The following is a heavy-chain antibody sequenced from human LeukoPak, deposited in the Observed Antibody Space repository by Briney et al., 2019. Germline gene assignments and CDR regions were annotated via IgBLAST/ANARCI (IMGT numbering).Heavy chain of an antibody. CDR2: VSYDGSNK. J-gene: IGHJ4*02. D-gene: IGHD3-10*01. CDR3: ARGSWRLVRGAASVES. V-gene: IGHV3-30-3*01. Sequence: GRSLRLSCAASGFTFSSYAMHWVRQAAGEGLGWVAVVSYDGSNKYYADSVKGRCTISRDNSKNTLYLKMNSLRAEDTAVYYCARGSWRLVRGAASVESWGQGTLVTVSS. CDR1: GFTFSSYA.